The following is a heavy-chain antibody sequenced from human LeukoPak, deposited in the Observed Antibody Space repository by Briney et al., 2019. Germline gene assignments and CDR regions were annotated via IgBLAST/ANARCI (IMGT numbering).Heavy chain of an antibody. CDR3: ARPELRWSAYYYMDV. J-gene: IGHJ6*03. CDR1: GGSISSDNYY. D-gene: IGHD4-23*01. CDR2: IYTSGST. V-gene: IGHV4-61*02. Sequence: SETLSLTCTVSGGSISSDNYYWGWIRQPAGKGLEWIGRIYTSGSTNYNPSLKSRVTMSVDTSKNQFSLKLSSVTAADTAVYYCARPELRWSAYYYMDVWGKGTTVTVSS.